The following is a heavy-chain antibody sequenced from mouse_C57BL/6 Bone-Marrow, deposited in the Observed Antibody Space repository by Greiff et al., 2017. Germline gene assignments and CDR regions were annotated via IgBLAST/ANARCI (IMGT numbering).Heavy chain of an antibody. Sequence: EVQLVESGEGLVKPGGSLTLSCAASGFTFSSYAMSWVRQPPGKRLEWVAYISGGGDSIYYAATVTGRFTISRDTGRNTLYLKMNSLKSEDTAMYYCTRDYSYSEKEMDYWGQGTSVTVSS. CDR2: ISGGGDSI. J-gene: IGHJ4*01. CDR3: TRDYSYSEKEMDY. D-gene: IGHD2-12*01. V-gene: IGHV5-9-1*02. CDR1: GFTFSSYA.